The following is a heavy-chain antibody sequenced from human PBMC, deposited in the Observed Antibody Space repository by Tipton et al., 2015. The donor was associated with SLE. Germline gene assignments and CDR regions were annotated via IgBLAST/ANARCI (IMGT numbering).Heavy chain of an antibody. D-gene: IGHD3-3*01. J-gene: IGHJ4*02. Sequence: LRLSCAVYGGSFSDYFWTWIRQSPGKGLEWIGDVNHSGSTDYHPSLRSRVTMSVDTSKNQFSLKLTSVTAADTALYYCARCTIFGVVRGSFDSGGQGTLVTVS. CDR2: VNHSGST. CDR3: ARCTIFGVVRGSFDS. CDR1: GGSFSDYF. V-gene: IGHV4-34*01.